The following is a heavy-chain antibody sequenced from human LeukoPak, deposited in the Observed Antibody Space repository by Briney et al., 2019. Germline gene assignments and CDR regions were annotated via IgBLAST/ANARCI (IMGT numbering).Heavy chain of an antibody. J-gene: IGHJ3*02. Sequence: GGSLRLSCAASGFTFSSYWMSWVRQAPGKGLEWVANIKEDESEKYYVDSVKGRFTISRDNAKNSLYLQMNSLRAEDMALYYCAMVYSGSHSAFDIWGQGTKVTVSS. V-gene: IGHV3-7*03. CDR2: IKEDESEK. CDR3: AMVYSGSHSAFDI. D-gene: IGHD1-26*01. CDR1: GFTFSSYW.